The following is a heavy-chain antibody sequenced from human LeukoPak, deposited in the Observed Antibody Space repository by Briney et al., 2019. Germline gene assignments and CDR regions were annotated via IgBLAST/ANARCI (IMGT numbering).Heavy chain of an antibody. J-gene: IGHJ4*02. CDR1: GGSFSGYY. CDR2: INHSGST. Sequence: NPSETLSLTCAVYGGSFSGYYWSWIRQPPGKGLEWIGEINHSGSTNYNPSLKSRVTISVDTSKNQFSLKLSSVTAADTAVYYCARGPTRYHYDSSGYQYWGQGTLVTVSS. V-gene: IGHV4-34*01. CDR3: ARGPTRYHYDSSGYQY. D-gene: IGHD3-22*01.